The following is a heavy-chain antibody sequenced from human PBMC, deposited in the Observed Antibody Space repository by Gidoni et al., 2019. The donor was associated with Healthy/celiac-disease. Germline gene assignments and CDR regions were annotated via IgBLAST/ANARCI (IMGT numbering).Heavy chain of an antibody. CDR3: VDSSGPDGAFDI. Sequence: QVQLVQSGAEVKKPGASVKVSCKASGYTFTSYYMHWVRQAPGQGLEWMGIINPSGVSTSYAQKFQGRVTMTRDTSTSTVYMELSSLRSEDTAVYYCVDSSGPDGAFDIWGQGTMVTVSS. D-gene: IGHD3-22*01. CDR2: INPSGVST. J-gene: IGHJ3*02. V-gene: IGHV1-46*01. CDR1: GYTFTSYY.